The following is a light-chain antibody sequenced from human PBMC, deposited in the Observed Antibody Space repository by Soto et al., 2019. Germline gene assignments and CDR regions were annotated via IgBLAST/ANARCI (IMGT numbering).Light chain of an antibody. V-gene: IGLV2-8*01. CDR2: EVS. CDR1: SSDVGGHNH. Sequence: QSVLTQPPSASGSPGQSVNISCTGSSSDVGGHNHVSWYQQHPGKAPKLMIYEVSKRPSGVPDRFSGSKSVNTASLTVSGLQAEDEADYYCSSYAGSMNLIFGGGTKLTVL. J-gene: IGLJ2*01. CDR3: SSYAGSMNLI.